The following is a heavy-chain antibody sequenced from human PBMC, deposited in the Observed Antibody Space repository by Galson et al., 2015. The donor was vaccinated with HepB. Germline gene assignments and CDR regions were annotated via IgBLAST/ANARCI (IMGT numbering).Heavy chain of an antibody. V-gene: IGHV3-23*01. CDR3: ARAAYYDSSGYFRDAFDI. CDR1: GFTFSSYA. CDR2: ISGSGGYT. Sequence: SLRLSCAASGFTFSSYAMNWVRQAPGKGLEWVSTISGSGGYTYYADSVKGRFTISRHNSKNTLYLQMNSLRTEDTAVYYCARAAYYDSSGYFRDAFDIWGQGTMVTVSS. J-gene: IGHJ3*02. D-gene: IGHD3-22*01.